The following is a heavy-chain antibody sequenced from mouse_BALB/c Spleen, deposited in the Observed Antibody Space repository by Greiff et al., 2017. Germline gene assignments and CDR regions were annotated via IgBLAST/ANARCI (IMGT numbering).Heavy chain of an antibody. J-gene: IGHJ2*01. CDR2: ISTYYGDA. D-gene: IGHD2-1*01. CDR3: AREGDGNYFDY. Sequence: VQLQQSVAELVRPGVSVKISCKGSGYTFTDYAMHWVKQSHAKSLEWIGVISTYYGDASYNQKFKGKATMTVDKSSSTAYMELARLTSEDSAIYYCAREGDGNYFDYWGQGTTLTVSS. CDR1: GYTFTDYA. V-gene: IGHV1S137*01.